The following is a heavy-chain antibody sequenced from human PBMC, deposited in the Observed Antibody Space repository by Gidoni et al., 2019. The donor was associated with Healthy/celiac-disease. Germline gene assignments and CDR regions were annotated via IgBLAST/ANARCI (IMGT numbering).Heavy chain of an antibody. CDR3: ARSTWELRKFGLLDYFDY. V-gene: IGHV4-59*01. Sequence: QPPGKGLEWIGYIYYSGSTNYNPSLKSRVTISVDTSKNQFSLKLSSVTAADTAVYYCARSTWELRKFGLLDYFDYWGQGTLVTVSS. J-gene: IGHJ4*02. D-gene: IGHD1-7*01. CDR2: IYYSGST.